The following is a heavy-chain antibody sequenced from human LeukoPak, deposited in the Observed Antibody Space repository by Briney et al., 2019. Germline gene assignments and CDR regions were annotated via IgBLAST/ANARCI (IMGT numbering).Heavy chain of an antibody. J-gene: IGHJ4*02. CDR2: IYHSGST. Sequence: SETLSLTCTVSGYSISSGYYWGWIRQPPGKGLEWIGSIYHSGSTYYNPSLKSRDTISVDTSKNQFSLKLSSVTAADTAVYYCARSVAVAGTDYWGQGTLVTVSS. D-gene: IGHD6-19*01. V-gene: IGHV4-38-2*02. CDR3: ARSVAVAGTDY. CDR1: GYSISSGYY.